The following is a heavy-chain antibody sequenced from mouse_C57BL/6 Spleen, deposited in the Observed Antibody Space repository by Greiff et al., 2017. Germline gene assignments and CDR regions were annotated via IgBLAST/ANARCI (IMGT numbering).Heavy chain of an antibody. CDR3: ARGGGLRRGYYFDY. V-gene: IGHV1-69*01. CDR2: IDPSDSYT. J-gene: IGHJ2*01. D-gene: IGHD2-2*01. CDR1: GYTFTSYW. Sequence: QVQLQQSGAELVMPGASVKLSCKASGYTFTSYWMPWVHQRPGQGLEWIGEIDPSDSYTNYTQTFKGKSTLTVYKSSSTTYMQLSRLTSEDSAVYYCARGGGLRRGYYFDYWGQGTTLTVSS.